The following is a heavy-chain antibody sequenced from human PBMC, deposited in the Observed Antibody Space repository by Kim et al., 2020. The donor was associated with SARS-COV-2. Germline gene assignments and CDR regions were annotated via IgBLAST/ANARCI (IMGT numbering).Heavy chain of an antibody. CDR2: INHSGST. CDR3: ARGYFRQLTP. J-gene: IGHJ4*02. Sequence: SETLSLTCAVYGGSFSGYYWSWIRQPPGKGLEWIGEINHSGSTNYNPSLKSRVTISVDTSKKQFSLKLSSVTAADTAVYYCARGYFRQLTPWGQGTLVTVSS. CDR1: GGSFSGYY. V-gene: IGHV4-34*01. D-gene: IGHD6-6*01.